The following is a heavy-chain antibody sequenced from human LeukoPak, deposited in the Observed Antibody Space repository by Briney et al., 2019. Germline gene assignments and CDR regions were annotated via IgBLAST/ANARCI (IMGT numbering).Heavy chain of an antibody. CDR1: GGSISSYY. CDR3: AGEGIAAARNAFDI. V-gene: IGHV4-59*01. Sequence: SETLSLTCTVSGGSISSYYWSWIRQPPGKGLEWIGYIYYSGSTNYNPSLKSRVTISVDTSKNQFSLKLSSVTAADTAVYYCAGEGIAAARNAFDIWGQRTMVTVSS. CDR2: IYYSGST. J-gene: IGHJ3*02. D-gene: IGHD6-13*01.